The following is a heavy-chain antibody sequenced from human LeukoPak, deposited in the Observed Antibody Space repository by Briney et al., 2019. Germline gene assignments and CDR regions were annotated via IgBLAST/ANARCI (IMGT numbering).Heavy chain of an antibody. CDR2: INHSGST. CDR1: GGSFSGYY. CDR3: ARGLYYDFWSGYYIAPRGYYYMDV. D-gene: IGHD3-3*01. J-gene: IGHJ6*03. V-gene: IGHV4-34*01. Sequence: SETLSLTCAVYGGSFSGYYWSWIRQPPGKGLEWIGEINHSGSTNYNPSLKSRVTISVDTSKNQFSLKLSSVTAADTAVYYCARGLYYDFWSGYYIAPRGYYYMDVWGKGTTVTVSS.